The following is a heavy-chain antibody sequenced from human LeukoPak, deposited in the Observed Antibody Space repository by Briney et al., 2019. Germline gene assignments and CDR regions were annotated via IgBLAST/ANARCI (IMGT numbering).Heavy chain of an antibody. Sequence: PGGSLRLPCAASGFTFSSYAMSWVRQAPGKGLEWVSAISGSGGSTYYADSVKGRFTISRDNSKNTLYLQMNSLRAEDTAVYYCAKNPTNYDILTGYSNWGQGTLVTVSS. V-gene: IGHV3-23*01. CDR1: GFTFSSYA. D-gene: IGHD3-9*01. J-gene: IGHJ4*02. CDR2: ISGSGGST. CDR3: AKNPTNYDILTGYSN.